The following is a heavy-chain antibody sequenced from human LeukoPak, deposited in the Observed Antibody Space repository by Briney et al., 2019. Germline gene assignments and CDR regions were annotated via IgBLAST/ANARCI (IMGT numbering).Heavy chain of an antibody. D-gene: IGHD2-15*01. CDR1: GFTFNTYS. CDR3: ARGGDSRYCSACYGY. CDR2: ISTSSSYI. J-gene: IGHJ4*02. V-gene: IGHV3-21*01. Sequence: GGSLRLSCAASGFTFNTYSMNWVRQAPGKGLEWVSSISTSSSYIYYADSVKGRFTISRDNAKNSLYLQMNSLRAEDTAVYYCARGGDSRYCSACYGYWGQGTLVTVSS.